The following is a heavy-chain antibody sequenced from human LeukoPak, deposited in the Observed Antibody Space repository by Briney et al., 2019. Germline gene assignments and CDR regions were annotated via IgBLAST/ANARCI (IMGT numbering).Heavy chain of an antibody. CDR2: IRQDGDTK. CDR3: ARSLPYGTAWYGRSDF. Sequence: GGSLRLSCAASGFPFNAYWMTWVRQAPGKGLEWVANIRQDGDTKYYVDSVKGRFTISRDNAMNSLYLQMNSLRAEDTAIYYCARSLPYGTAWYGRSDFWGQGTLVTVS. J-gene: IGHJ4*02. D-gene: IGHD6-13*01. CDR1: GFPFNAYW. V-gene: IGHV3-7*03.